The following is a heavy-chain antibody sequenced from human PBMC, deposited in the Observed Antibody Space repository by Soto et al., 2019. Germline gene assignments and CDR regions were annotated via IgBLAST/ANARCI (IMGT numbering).Heavy chain of an antibody. CDR1: GFTFRNHW. CDR2: IKQDGTEK. J-gene: IGHJ4*02. V-gene: IGHV3-7*03. Sequence: PGGSLRLSCEASGFTFRNHWMTWARQAPGRRLEWVANIKQDGTEKYYVDSVKGRFIISRDNARNSLYLQMNSLRAEDTAVYYCASRPSDVYYYGVFDYWGQGTLVTVSS. CDR3: ASRPSDVYYYGVFDY. D-gene: IGHD3-10*01.